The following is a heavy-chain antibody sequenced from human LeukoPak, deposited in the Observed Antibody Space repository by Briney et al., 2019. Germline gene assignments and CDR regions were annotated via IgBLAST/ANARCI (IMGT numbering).Heavy chain of an antibody. Sequence: QPGRSLRLSCAASGFTFDDYAMHWVRQAPGKGLEWVSGISWNSGSIGYADSVKGRFTISRDNAKNSLYLQMNSLRAEDMALYYCAKGKYSSGHEPQFDYWGQGTLVTVSS. V-gene: IGHV3-9*03. CDR1: GFTFDDYA. CDR2: ISWNSGSI. J-gene: IGHJ4*02. D-gene: IGHD6-19*01. CDR3: AKGKYSSGHEPQFDY.